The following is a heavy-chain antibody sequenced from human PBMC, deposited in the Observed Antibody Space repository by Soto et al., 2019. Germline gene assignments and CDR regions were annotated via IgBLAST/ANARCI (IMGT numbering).Heavy chain of an antibody. D-gene: IGHD1-26*01. J-gene: IGHJ4*02. V-gene: IGHV4-61*01. CDR2: IYYTGST. Sequence: QVQLQESGPGLVKPSETLSLTCTVSGSSVSSASYHWVWIRQPPGKGLQWIGNIYYTGSTNYNPSLQSRVTISVDTSKNQFSLKLNSVTAADTAVYYCARRVGATPPINWGQGTLVTVSS. CDR3: ARRVGATPPIN. CDR1: GSSVSSASYH.